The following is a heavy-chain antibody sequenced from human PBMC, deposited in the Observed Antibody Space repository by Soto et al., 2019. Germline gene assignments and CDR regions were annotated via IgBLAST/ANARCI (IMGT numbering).Heavy chain of an antibody. J-gene: IGHJ4*02. V-gene: IGHV3-21*01. Sequence: GGSLRLSCVASGFTFTRYSMNWVRQAPGKGLEWVSSISSTTNYIYYADSMKGRFTVSRDNAKNSVYLEMNSLSAEDTAVYYCARESEDLTSNFDYWGQGTLVTVSS. CDR3: ARESEDLTSNFDY. CDR1: GFTFTRYS. CDR2: ISSTTNYI.